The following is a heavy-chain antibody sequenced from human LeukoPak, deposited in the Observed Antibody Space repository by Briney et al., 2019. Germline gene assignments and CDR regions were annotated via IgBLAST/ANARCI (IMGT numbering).Heavy chain of an antibody. D-gene: IGHD1-26*01. Sequence: SETLSLTCAVYGGSFSGYYWSWIRQPPGKGLEWIGEVNHSGSTNYNPSLKSRVTISVDTSKKQFSLKLSSVTAADTAVYYCAREGSYYFDYWGQGTLVTVSS. CDR2: VNHSGST. CDR1: GGSFSGYY. J-gene: IGHJ4*02. CDR3: AREGSYYFDY. V-gene: IGHV4-34*01.